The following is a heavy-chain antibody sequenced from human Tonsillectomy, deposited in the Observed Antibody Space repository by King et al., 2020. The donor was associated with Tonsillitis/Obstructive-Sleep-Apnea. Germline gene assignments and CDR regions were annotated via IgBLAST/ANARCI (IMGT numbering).Heavy chain of an antibody. D-gene: IGHD6-13*01. V-gene: IGHV3-21*01. J-gene: IGHJ3*01. CDR3: ARDRLYSSSSPH. CDR1: GFTFSSYS. CDR2: ISSSSSYI. Sequence: VQLVESGGGLVKPGGSLRLSCAASGFTFSSYSMNWVRQAPGKGLEWVSSISSSSSYIYYADSVKGRFTISRDNAKNSLYVQMNSLRAEDTPVYYCARDRLYSSSSPHWGQGTMVTVCS.